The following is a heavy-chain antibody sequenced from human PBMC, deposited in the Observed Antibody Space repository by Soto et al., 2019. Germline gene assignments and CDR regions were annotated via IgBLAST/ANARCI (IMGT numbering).Heavy chain of an antibody. V-gene: IGHV4-59*08. CDR2: IKYNGYS. CDR1: GGSISNYY. CDR3: ARHGFGSLHGLVDV. Sequence: QVQFQESGPGLVKPSETLSLTCTVSGGSISNYYCSWFRPPPGKGLEWMGYIKYNGYSAYNFSLKGRVTMSMDTSKTQFSLMLESVTATDTAVYYCARHGFGSLHGLVDVWGQGTTVIVSS. J-gene: IGHJ6*02. D-gene: IGHD3-10*01.